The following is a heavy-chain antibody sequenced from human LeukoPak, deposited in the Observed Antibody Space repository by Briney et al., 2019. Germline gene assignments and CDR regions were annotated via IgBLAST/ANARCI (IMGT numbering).Heavy chain of an antibody. CDR1: GYSISSGYY. V-gene: IGHV4-38-2*02. D-gene: IGHD6-13*01. CDR3: ARAYSSSWYFNWFDP. Sequence: SETLSLTCTVSGYSISSGYYWGWIRQPPGKGLEWIGNIYPSGTTYYNPSLKTRVTISVGTSRNQFSLKLSSVTAADTAVYFCARAYSSSWYFNWFDPWGQGTLVTVSS. CDR2: IYPSGTT. J-gene: IGHJ5*02.